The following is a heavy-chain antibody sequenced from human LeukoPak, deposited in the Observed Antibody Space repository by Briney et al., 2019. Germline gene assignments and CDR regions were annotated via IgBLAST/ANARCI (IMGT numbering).Heavy chain of an antibody. CDR1: GGSFSGYY. Sequence: SETLSLTCAVYGGSFSGYYWSWIRQPPGKGLEWIGEINHSGSTNYSPSLKSRVTISVDTSKNQFSLKLSSVTAADTAVYYCARGGRRYSYGYYYYMDVWGKGTTVTVSS. D-gene: IGHD5-18*01. V-gene: IGHV4-34*01. J-gene: IGHJ6*03. CDR2: INHSGST. CDR3: ARGGRRYSYGYYYYMDV.